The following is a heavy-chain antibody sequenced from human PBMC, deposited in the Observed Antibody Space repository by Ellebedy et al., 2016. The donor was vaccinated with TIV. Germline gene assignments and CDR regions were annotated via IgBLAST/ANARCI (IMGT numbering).Heavy chain of an antibody. CDR1: GFSFTSYW. Sequence: GESLKISCAVTGFSFTSYWMSWVRQAPGRGLEWVANIKQDGSEKYYVDSVMGRFSISRDNTKNSLYLQMNSLTDEDTAVYYCARDQWLGRAYYFDSWGQGTLVTVSS. CDR2: IKQDGSEK. D-gene: IGHD6-19*01. CDR3: ARDQWLGRAYYFDS. V-gene: IGHV3-7*01. J-gene: IGHJ4*02.